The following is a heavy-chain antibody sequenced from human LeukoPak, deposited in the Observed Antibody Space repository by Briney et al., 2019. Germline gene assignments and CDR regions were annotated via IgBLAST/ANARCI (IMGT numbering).Heavy chain of an antibody. CDR1: GFTFDDYA. D-gene: IGHD3-3*01. Sequence: GGSLRLSCAASGFTFDDYAMHWVRQAPGKGLEWVSGISWNSGSIGYADSVKGRFTISRDDAKNSLYLQMNSLRAEDTALYYCAKDSYYDFWSGYYGKNDAFDIWGQGTMVTVSS. J-gene: IGHJ3*02. V-gene: IGHV3-9*01. CDR3: AKDSYYDFWSGYYGKNDAFDI. CDR2: ISWNSGSI.